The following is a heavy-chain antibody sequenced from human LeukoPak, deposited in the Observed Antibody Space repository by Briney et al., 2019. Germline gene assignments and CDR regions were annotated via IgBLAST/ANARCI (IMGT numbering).Heavy chain of an antibody. CDR1: GYTFTSYD. CDR3: ARSKGSSIVALLDP. Sequence: ASVKVSCKASGYTFTSYDINWVRQATGQGLEWMGWMNPNSGNTGYAQKFQGRVTMTRNTSISTAYMELSSLRSEDTAVYYCARSKGSSIVALLDPWGQGTLVTVSS. J-gene: IGHJ5*02. D-gene: IGHD6-6*01. V-gene: IGHV1-8*01. CDR2: MNPNSGNT.